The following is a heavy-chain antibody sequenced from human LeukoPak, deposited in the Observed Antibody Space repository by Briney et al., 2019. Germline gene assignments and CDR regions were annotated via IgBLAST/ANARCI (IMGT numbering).Heavy chain of an antibody. CDR2: ISGSGGST. CDR1: GFTFSSYA. CDR3: AKVPSRVVGANPLDY. D-gene: IGHD1-26*01. Sequence: GGSLRLFCAASGFTFSSYAMSWVRQAPGKGLEWVSAISGSGGSTYYADSVKGRFTISRDNSKNTLYLQMNSLRAEDTAVYYCAKVPSRVVGANPLDYWGQGTLVTVSS. V-gene: IGHV3-23*01. J-gene: IGHJ4*02.